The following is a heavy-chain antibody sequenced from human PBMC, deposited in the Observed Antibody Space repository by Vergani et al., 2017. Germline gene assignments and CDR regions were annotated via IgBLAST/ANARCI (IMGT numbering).Heavy chain of an antibody. D-gene: IGHD1-1*01. V-gene: IGHV3-49*04. CDR1: GFTFGDYA. J-gene: IGHJ5*02. CDR2: IRSKAYGGTT. CDR3: TRDPIDGNDGVDP. Sequence: EVQLVESGGGLVQPGRSLRLSCTASGFTFGDYAMSWVRQAPGKGLEWVGFIRSKAYGGTTEYAASGKGRFTISRDDSKSIAYLQMNSLKTEDTAVYYCTRDPIDGNDGVDPWGQGTLVTVSS.